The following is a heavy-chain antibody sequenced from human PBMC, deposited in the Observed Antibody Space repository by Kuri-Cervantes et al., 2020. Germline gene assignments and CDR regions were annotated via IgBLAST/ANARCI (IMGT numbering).Heavy chain of an antibody. D-gene: IGHD3-10*01. Sequence: GESLKISCAASGFAFSNSDMNWVRQAPGKGLEWVSGVSWNGSRTHYADSVEGRFIISRDNSRNFLYQQMNSLRAEDTAVYYCAAGGYGSGSSTPFYFDYWGQGTLVTVSS. J-gene: IGHJ4*02. CDR1: GFAFSNSD. CDR2: VSWNGSRT. V-gene: IGHV3-19*01. CDR3: AAGGYGSGSSTPFYFDY.